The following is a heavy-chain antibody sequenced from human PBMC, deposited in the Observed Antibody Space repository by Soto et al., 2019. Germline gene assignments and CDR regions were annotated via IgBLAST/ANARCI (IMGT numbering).Heavy chain of an antibody. V-gene: IGHV3-23*01. Sequence: GGSLRLSCSASGFTFSNYAMNWVRQAPGKGLEWVSTISGSGGSPYYADSVKGRFTISRDNSKNTLYLQMNSLRAGDSAIYYCAKEGTSGLYYFDYWGQGTLVTVSS. D-gene: IGHD6-19*01. CDR3: AKEGTSGLYYFDY. CDR2: ISGSGGSP. CDR1: GFTFSNYA. J-gene: IGHJ4*02.